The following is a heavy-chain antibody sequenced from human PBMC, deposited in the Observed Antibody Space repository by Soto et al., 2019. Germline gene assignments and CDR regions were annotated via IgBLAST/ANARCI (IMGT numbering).Heavy chain of an antibody. D-gene: IGHD6-19*01. CDR1: GFSFRSYA. V-gene: IGHV3-30-3*01. J-gene: IGHJ4*02. CDR2: LSYDGTNE. Sequence: GESLRLSCAGSGFSFRSYAMHWVRQAPGRGLEWVALLSYDGTNEYYAGAVEGRFTISRDNSQNTLYLQMKSLRAEDTAVYYCGRDHRYSIGWYGPDYWGQGT. CDR3: GRDHRYSIGWYGPDY.